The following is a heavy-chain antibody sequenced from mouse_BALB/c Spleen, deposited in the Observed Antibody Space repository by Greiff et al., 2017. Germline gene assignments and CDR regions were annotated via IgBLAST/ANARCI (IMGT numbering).Heavy chain of an antibody. J-gene: IGHJ2*01. CDR3: ARGRDYYGSSYYFDY. D-gene: IGHD1-1*01. Sequence: EVHLVESGGGLVQPGGSRKLSCAASGFTFSSFGMHWVRQAPEKGLEWVAYISSGSSTIYYADTVKGRFTISRDNPKNTLFLQMTSLRSEDTAMYYCARGRDYYGSSYYFDYWGQGTTLTVSS. CDR2: ISSGSSTI. V-gene: IGHV5-17*02. CDR1: GFTFSSFG.